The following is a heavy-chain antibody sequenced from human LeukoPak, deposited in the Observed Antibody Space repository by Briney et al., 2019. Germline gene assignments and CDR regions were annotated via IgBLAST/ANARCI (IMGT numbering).Heavy chain of an antibody. CDR1: GGSISSYY. CDR3: ARPQLARPPDAFDI. Sequence: SETLSLTCTVSGGSISSYYWSWIRQPPGKGLEWIGYIYYSGSTNYNPSLKSRVTISVDTSKNQFSLKLSSVTAADTAVYYCARPQLARPPDAFDIWGQGTMVTVSS. CDR2: IYYSGST. J-gene: IGHJ3*02. D-gene: IGHD6-13*01. V-gene: IGHV4-59*08.